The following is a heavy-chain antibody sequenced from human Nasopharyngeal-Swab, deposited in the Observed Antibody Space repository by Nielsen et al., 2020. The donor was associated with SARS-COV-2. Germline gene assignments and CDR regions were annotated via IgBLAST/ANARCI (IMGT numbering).Heavy chain of an antibody. CDR2: VSGRDST. J-gene: IGHJ6*03. CDR3: AKDRNSAYYHYYMDV. V-gene: IGHV3-23*01. D-gene: IGHD1-26*01. Sequence: WIRQPPGKGLEWVSSVSGRDSTYYADSVKGRFTISRDISKNTLYLQMNSLRAEDTAVYYCAKDRNSAYYHYYMDVWGKGTTVTVSS.